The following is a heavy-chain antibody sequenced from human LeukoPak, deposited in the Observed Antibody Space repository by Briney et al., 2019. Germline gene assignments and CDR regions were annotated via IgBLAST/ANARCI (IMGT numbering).Heavy chain of an antibody. CDR3: AREPGHFVVVPAARVDYYHKGWDV. D-gene: IGHD2-2*01. CDR2: ISYDGSNK. CDR1: GFTFSSYA. Sequence: GGSLRLSCAASGFTFSSYAMHWVRQAPGKGLEWVAVISYDGSNKYYADSVKGRFTISRDNSKNTLYLQMNSLRAEDTAVYYWAREPGHFVVVPAARVDYYHKGWDVGGQGTRVPVPS. J-gene: IGHJ4*02. V-gene: IGHV3-30-3*01.